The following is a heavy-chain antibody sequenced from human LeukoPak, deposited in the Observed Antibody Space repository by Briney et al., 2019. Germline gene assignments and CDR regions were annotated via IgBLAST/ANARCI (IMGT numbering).Heavy chain of an antibody. J-gene: IGHJ4*02. D-gene: IGHD6-19*01. CDR3: AGHLRNTGYISGWAETNY. V-gene: IGHV4-39*01. CDR2: IYYSGST. Sequence: SETLSLTCTVSGGSISSSSYYWGWIRQPPGKGLEWIGSIYYSGSTYYNPSLKSRVTISVDTSKNQFSLKLTSVTAADTAVYYCAGHLRNTGYISGWAETNYWGQGTLVTVSS. CDR1: GGSISSSSYY.